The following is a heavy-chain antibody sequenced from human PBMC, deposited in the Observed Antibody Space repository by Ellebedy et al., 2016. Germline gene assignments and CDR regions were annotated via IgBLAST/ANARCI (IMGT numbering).Heavy chain of an antibody. J-gene: IGHJ6*02. CDR3: AREGPLLWFGEQYYYYYYGMDV. CDR1: GFTFSSYW. V-gene: IGHV3-7*03. D-gene: IGHD3-10*01. CDR2: IKQDGSEK. Sequence: GESLKISCAASGFTFSSYWMSWVRQAPGKGLEWVANIKQDGSEKYYVDSVKGRFTISRDNAKNSLYLQMNSLRAEDTAVYYCAREGPLLWFGEQYYYYYYGMDVWGQGTTVTVSS.